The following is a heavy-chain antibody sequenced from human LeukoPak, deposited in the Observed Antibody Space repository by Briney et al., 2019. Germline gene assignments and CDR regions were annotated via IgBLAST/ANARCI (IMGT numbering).Heavy chain of an antibody. D-gene: IGHD3-9*01. V-gene: IGHV4-59*11. CDR1: GGSMSGHF. CDR2: IHSSGST. Sequence: PSDTLSLTCTVSGGSMSGHFWSWFRRPPGKGLENIGYIHSSGSTNYNPSYKSRVTVSLEMSKNQFSLILSSVTAADTAVYYCARDPGDTDWYNFDFCGQGILVTVSS. CDR3: ARDPGDTDWYNFDF. J-gene: IGHJ4*02.